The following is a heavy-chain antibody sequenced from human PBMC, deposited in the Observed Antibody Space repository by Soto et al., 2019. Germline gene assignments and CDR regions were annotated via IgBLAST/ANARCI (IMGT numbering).Heavy chain of an antibody. J-gene: IGHJ4*02. D-gene: IGHD3-10*01. CDR3: ARVRFGELV. CDR1: GFTFSSYA. CDR2: IGVGGGDR. V-gene: IGHV3-23*01. Sequence: EVQLLESGGGLVQPGGSLRLSCAASGFTFSSYAMSWVRQAPGKGLEWVSIIGVGGGDRYYPESVKGRFTISRDNSRDTLYLEMNSQRDEDTAVYYCARVRFGELVWGQGTLVTVSS.